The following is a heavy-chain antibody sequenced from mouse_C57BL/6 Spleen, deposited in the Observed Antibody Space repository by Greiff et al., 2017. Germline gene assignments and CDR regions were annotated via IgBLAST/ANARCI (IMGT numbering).Heavy chain of an antibody. CDR1: GFTFSSYA. D-gene: IGHD4-1*01. V-gene: IGHV5-4*01. Sequence: EVQLVESGGGLVKPGGSLKLSCAASGFTFSSYAMSWVRQTPEKRLEWVATISDGGSYTYSPDNVKGRFTISRDTAKNNLYLQMSHLKSEDTAMYYCARDGTGSYFDYWGQGTTLTVSS. J-gene: IGHJ2*01. CDR2: ISDGGSYT. CDR3: ARDGTGSYFDY.